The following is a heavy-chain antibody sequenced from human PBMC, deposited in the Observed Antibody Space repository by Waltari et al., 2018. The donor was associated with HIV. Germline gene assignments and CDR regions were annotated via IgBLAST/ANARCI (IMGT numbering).Heavy chain of an antibody. Sequence: EVQLMESGGGLVQSGGSLRLSCAASGFTFTNFWMSWVRQTPGKGLEWVAYIKDDGSEKYYMGSVKGRFTISRDNAKNSMFLQMNSLRAEDTAVYYCASIGTFPHNYAIDFWGQGTTVTVSS. V-gene: IGHV3-7*01. D-gene: IGHD1-26*01. CDR1: GFTFTNFW. CDR2: IKDDGSEK. J-gene: IGHJ6*02. CDR3: ASIGTFPHNYAIDF.